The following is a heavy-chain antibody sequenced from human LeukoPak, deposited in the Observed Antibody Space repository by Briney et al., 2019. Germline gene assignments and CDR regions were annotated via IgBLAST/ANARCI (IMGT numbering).Heavy chain of an antibody. Sequence: SETLSLTCTVSGGSISSYYWSWIRQPPGKGLEWIGYIYYGGSTNYNPSLKSRVTISVDTSKNQFSLKLSSVTAADTAVYYCARGTGYYDSSGYDNWFDPWGQGTLVTVSS. V-gene: IGHV4-59*01. J-gene: IGHJ5*02. D-gene: IGHD3-22*01. CDR2: IYYGGST. CDR1: GGSISSYY. CDR3: ARGTGYYDSSGYDNWFDP.